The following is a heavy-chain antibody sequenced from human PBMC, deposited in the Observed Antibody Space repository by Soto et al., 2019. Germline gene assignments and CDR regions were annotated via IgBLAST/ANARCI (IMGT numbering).Heavy chain of an antibody. CDR1: GYTFTDYF. CDR2: INPKSRGT. CDR3: ARVTLKAGNWFDP. D-gene: IGHD3-22*01. V-gene: IGHV1-2*02. Sequence: ASVKVSCKASGYTFTDYFIHWVRQAPGQGFEWMGWINPKSRGTNYAQKFQGRVTMTRDTSNSTAYMELRGLTSDDTAAYYCARVTLKAGNWFDPWGQGTLVTVSS. J-gene: IGHJ5*02.